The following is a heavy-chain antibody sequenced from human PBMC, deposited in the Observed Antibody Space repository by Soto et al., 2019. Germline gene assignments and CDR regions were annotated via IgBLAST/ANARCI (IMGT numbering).Heavy chain of an antibody. CDR2: IIPIYASP. V-gene: IGHV1-69*06. J-gene: IGHJ4*02. CDR1: GGTFSSNA. Sequence: QVQLVQSGAEVKKPGSSVKVSCKASGGTFSSNAISWVRHAPGQGLEWMGGIIPIYASPNYAQNFQGRVTVNADKATSTAYLELSRLKFADSAIYYCAVTVTGSRSPLAHWGRGTLVIVSS. D-gene: IGHD3-9*01. CDR3: AVTVTGSRSPLAH.